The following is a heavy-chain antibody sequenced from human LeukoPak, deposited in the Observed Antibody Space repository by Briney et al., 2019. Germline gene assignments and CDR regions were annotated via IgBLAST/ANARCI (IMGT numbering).Heavy chain of an antibody. D-gene: IGHD3-10*01. V-gene: IGHV4-4*02. Sequence: PSETLSLTCAVSGGSISSTNWWSWVRQPPGKGLEWIGEIYHTGSTNYNPSLKSRVTISVDTSKNQFSLKLTSMTAADTAVYYCASYQYGSGSYYFWGQGTLVTVSS. J-gene: IGHJ4*02. CDR1: GGSISSTNW. CDR3: ASYQYGSGSYYF. CDR2: IYHTGST.